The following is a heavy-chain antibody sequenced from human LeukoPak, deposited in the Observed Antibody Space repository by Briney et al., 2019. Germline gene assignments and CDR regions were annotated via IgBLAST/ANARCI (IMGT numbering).Heavy chain of an antibody. CDR2: ISGPGSST. D-gene: IGHD3-22*01. Sequence: GGSLRLSCAASGFTFSSYSMNWVRQAPGKGLEWVSPISGPGSSTYSADSVKGRFTISRDNSKSTLYLQMHSLRAEDTAIYYCAKPSRDFDSSGYSHFDYWGQGTLVTVSS. CDR1: GFTFSSYS. J-gene: IGHJ4*02. V-gene: IGHV3-23*01. CDR3: AKPSRDFDSSGYSHFDY.